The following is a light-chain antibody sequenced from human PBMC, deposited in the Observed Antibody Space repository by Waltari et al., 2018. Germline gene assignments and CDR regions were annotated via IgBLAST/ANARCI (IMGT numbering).Light chain of an antibody. CDR2: GNN. Sequence: QSVLTQPPSVSGAPGQTVTISCTGSSSNIGTGYDVHWYQQLPGTAPNLLIHGNNNRPSGVPDRVPASKPGTPASLGSTGLQAEDEADYYCQSYDRSLSYCVFGTGTKVTVL. CDR3: QSYDRSLSYCV. CDR1: SSNIGTGYD. J-gene: IGLJ1*01. V-gene: IGLV1-40*01.